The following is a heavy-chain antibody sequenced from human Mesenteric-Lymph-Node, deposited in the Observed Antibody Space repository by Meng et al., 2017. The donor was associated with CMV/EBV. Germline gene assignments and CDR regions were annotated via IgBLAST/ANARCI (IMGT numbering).Heavy chain of an antibody. CDR3: AKSGSGFAREFDY. Sequence: AASGFTFSSYGMHWVRQAPGKGLEWVAVIWYDGSNKYYAESVKGRFTISRDNSKNTLYLQMNSLRAEDTAVYYCAKSGSGFAREFDYWGQGTLVTVSS. CDR1: GFTFSSYG. D-gene: IGHD3-22*01. V-gene: IGHV3-33*06. CDR2: IWYDGSNK. J-gene: IGHJ4*02.